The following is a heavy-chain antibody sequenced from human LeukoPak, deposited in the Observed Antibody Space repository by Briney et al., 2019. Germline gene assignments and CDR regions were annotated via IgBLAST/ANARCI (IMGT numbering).Heavy chain of an antibody. V-gene: IGHV3-48*03. CDR1: GFTFSSYE. J-gene: IGHJ5*02. D-gene: IGHD6-19*01. Sequence: GGSLRLSCAASGFTFSSYEMNWVRQAPGKGLEWVSYISSSGSTIYYADSVKGRFTISRDNSNNTLYLQMNSLRAEDTAVYYCVKGSGSGWYGWFDPWGQGTLVTVSS. CDR3: VKGSGSGWYGWFDP. CDR2: ISSSGSTI.